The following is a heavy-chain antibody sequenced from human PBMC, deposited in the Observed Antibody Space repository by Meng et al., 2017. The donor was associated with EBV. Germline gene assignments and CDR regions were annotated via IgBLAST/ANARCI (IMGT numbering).Heavy chain of an antibody. CDR2: ITPVFGIA. CDR3: VRDLWLRIGECV. Sequence: HVQLLQSGAEVKKPGSSVKVSCKESGDNFNNFGISWVRQAPGQGLEWMGDITPVFGIANYAESFQGRVTISADTSTRTAYMDLSSLRSDDTAVYYCVRDLWLRIGECVWGQGTLVTVSS. V-gene: IGHV1-69*17. J-gene: IGHJ4*02. D-gene: IGHD5-12*01. CDR1: GDNFNNFG.